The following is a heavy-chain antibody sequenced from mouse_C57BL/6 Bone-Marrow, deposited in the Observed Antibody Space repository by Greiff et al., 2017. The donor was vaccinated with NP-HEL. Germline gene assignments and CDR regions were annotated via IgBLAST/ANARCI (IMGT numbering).Heavy chain of an antibody. CDR3: ARPNWDD. D-gene: IGHD4-1*02. CDR1: GFSLTSYG. J-gene: IGHJ3*01. Sequence: VQLQESGPGLVQPSQSLSITCTVSGFSLTSYGVHWVRQSPGKGLEWMGVIWSGGSTAYNAAFISRLIISKDNSKSQVFLKMNSLQADDTAIYYCARPNWDDWGQGTLVTVSA. CDR2: IWSGGST. V-gene: IGHV2-2*01.